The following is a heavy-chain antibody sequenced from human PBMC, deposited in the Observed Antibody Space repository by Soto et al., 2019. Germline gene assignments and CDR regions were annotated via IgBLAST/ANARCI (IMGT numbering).Heavy chain of an antibody. CDR2: INSDGSST. Sequence: EVQLVESGGGLVQPGGYLRLSCAASGFTFISYWMHWVRQAPGKGLVWVSRINSDGSSTSYADSVKGRFTISRDNSKNTLYLQMNSLRAEDTAVYYCVRTSLVVAAATRADYWGQGTLVTVSS. V-gene: IGHV3-74*01. CDR1: GFTFISYW. J-gene: IGHJ4*02. CDR3: VRTSLVVAAATRADY. D-gene: IGHD2-15*01.